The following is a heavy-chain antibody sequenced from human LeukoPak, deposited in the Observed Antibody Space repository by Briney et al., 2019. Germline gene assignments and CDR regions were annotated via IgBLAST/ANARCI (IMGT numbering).Heavy chain of an antibody. CDR2: ISGSGGST. J-gene: IGHJ4*02. V-gene: IGHV3-23*01. Sequence: PGGSLRLSCAASGFTFSSYAMSWVRQAPGKGLEWVSAISGSGGSTYYADSVKGRFTISRDNSKNTLYLQMGSLRAEDMAVYYCAIILTGYFAYWGQGTLVTVSS. D-gene: IGHD3-9*01. CDR1: GFTFSSYA. CDR3: AIILTGYFAY.